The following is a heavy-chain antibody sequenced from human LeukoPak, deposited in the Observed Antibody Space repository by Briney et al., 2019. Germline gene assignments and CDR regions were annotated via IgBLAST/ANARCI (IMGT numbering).Heavy chain of an antibody. V-gene: IGHV3-48*01. CDR2: ISSSGSTI. CDR3: AKAGSGSYSQFVY. D-gene: IGHD1-26*01. Sequence: GGSLRLSCAGSGFSFNTYRMNWLRQAPGKGLEWISYISSSGSTIYYADSVKGRFTISRDNSKNTLYLQMNSLRAGDTAVYYCAKAGSGSYSQFVYWGQGTLVIVSS. J-gene: IGHJ4*02. CDR1: GFSFNTYR.